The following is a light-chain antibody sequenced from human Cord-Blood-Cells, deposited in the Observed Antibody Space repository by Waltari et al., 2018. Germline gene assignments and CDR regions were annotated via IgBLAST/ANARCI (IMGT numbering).Light chain of an antibody. CDR3: QQRSNWLT. V-gene: IGKV3-11*01. CDR1: QSVSSY. Sequence: EIVLTQSPATLSLSPGERAPLSCRASQSVSSYLAWYQQKPGQAHRLLIYDASNRATGIPARFSGSGSGTDFTLTISSLEPEDFAVYYCQQRSNWLTFGPGTKVDIK. CDR2: DAS. J-gene: IGKJ3*01.